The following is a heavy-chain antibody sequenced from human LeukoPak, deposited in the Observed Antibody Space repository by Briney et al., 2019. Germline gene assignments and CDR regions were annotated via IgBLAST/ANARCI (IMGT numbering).Heavy chain of an antibody. Sequence: PGGSLRLSCAASGLTFSNYAMSWFRQAPGKGLEWVSGITSGFTPHYADSVKGRFTISRDNSKKTLYLQMNSLRADDTAVYYCAKMKGPGLYYHYSMDVWGKGTTVIVSS. CDR1: GLTFSNYA. J-gene: IGHJ6*03. CDR2: ITSGFTP. CDR3: AKMKGPGLYYHYSMDV. V-gene: IGHV3-23*01.